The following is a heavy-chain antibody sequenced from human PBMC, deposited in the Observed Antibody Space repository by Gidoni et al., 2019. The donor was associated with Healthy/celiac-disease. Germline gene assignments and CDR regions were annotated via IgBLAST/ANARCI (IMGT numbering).Heavy chain of an antibody. J-gene: IGHJ5*02. Sequence: QVQLQESGPGLVKPSQTLSLTCTILGGPISSRGLYLSWIRQHPGKGLEWIGYIYYGGSTYYHPSLKSRVTISVDTSKNQFALKLSSVTAADTAVYYCARVLVQDDYGDYASPGWFDPWGQGTLVTVSS. CDR3: ARVLVQDDYGDYASPGWFDP. V-gene: IGHV4-31*03. D-gene: IGHD4-17*01. CDR2: IYYGGST. CDR1: GGPISSRGLY.